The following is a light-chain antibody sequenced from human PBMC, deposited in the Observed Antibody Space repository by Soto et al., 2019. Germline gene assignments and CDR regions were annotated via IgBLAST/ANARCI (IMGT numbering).Light chain of an antibody. CDR3: AAWDDSLNGFYV. CDR2: NND. CDR1: SSNIGTNS. Sequence: QSVLTQPPSASGTPGQRVTISCSGGSSNIGTNSVNWYQQLPGRAPKLLIYNNDLRPSGVSDRFSGSKSGTSASLAISGLQSEDEADYYCAAWDDSLNGFYVFGIGTKLTVL. V-gene: IGLV1-44*01. J-gene: IGLJ1*01.